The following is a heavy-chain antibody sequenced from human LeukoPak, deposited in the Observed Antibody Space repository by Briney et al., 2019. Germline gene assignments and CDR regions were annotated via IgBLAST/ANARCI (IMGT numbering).Heavy chain of an antibody. J-gene: IGHJ4*02. D-gene: IGHD6-19*01. V-gene: IGHV1-2*02. CDR1: GYTFTGYY. CDR2: INPNSGGT. Sequence: ASVKVSCKASGYTFTGYYMHWVRQAPGQGLEWMGWINPNSGGTNYAQKFQGRVTMTRDTSISTAYMELSRLRSDDTAVYYCARGRMAVAGSYEYWGQGTLVTVSS. CDR3: ARGRMAVAGSYEY.